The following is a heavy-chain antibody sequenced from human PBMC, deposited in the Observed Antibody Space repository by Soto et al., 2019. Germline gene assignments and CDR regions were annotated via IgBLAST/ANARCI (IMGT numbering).Heavy chain of an antibody. CDR1: GFTFSNYW. J-gene: IGHJ5*01. D-gene: IGHD3-16*01. CDR3: ATYAHHTFDS. V-gene: IGHV3-7*01. Sequence: EVQLVESGGGLVQPGGSLGLSCAASGFTFSNYWMSWVGQAPGKGPEWVANIKQDGSEKNYVDSVEGRFTISRDNAKNSLYLQMNSLRAEDTAVYYCATYAHHTFDSWGQGTLVTVSS. CDR2: IKQDGSEK.